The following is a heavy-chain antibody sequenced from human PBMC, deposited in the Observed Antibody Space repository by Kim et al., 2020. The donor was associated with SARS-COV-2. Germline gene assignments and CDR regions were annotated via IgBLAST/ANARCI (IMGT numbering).Heavy chain of an antibody. CDR2: INAGNGNT. Sequence: ASVKVSCKASGYTFTNYAMHWVRQAPGQRLEWMGWINAGNGNTKYSQKFQDRVTITSDTSASTAYMELSSLRFEDTAVYYCGGSYSSSWYESWGQGNLVTVSS. J-gene: IGHJ5*01. D-gene: IGHD6-13*01. CDR1: GYTFTNYA. CDR3: GGSYSSSWYES. V-gene: IGHV1-3*01.